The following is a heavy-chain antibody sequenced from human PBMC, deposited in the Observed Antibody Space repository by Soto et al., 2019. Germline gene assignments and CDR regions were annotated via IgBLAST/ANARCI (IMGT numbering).Heavy chain of an antibody. D-gene: IGHD2-8*01. CDR3: ARMGRYCTNGVCFIDCFDD. V-gene: IGHV3-7*01. J-gene: IGHJ4*02. CDR1: GFTFSSYW. Sequence: GGSLRLSCAASGFTFSSYWMSWVRQAPGKGLEWVANIRSDRSTKYYAGSVEGRFTISRDNAKNSLYLQMNSLRDEDTAVYYCARMGRYCTNGVCFIDCFDDWGQGTLVTVSS. CDR2: IRSDRSTK.